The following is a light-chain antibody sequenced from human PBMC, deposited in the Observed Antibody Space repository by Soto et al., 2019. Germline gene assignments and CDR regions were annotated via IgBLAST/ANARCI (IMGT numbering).Light chain of an antibody. CDR2: GAS. CDR1: QSISSS. V-gene: IGKV3-15*01. J-gene: IGKJ4*01. CDR3: QQFSSYPLT. Sequence: EIVMTQSPATLSVSPGERATLSCRASQSISSSLAWYQQRPGQPPRLLIYGASTRAAGIPPRFSGSGSGTEFTLTISRLEPEDFAVYYCQQFSSYPLTFGGGTRWIS.